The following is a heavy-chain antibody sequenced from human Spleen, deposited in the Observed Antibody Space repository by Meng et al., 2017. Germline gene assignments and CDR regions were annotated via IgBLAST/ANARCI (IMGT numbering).Heavy chain of an antibody. CDR1: GYTFTSYY. Sequence: ASVKVSCKASGYTFTSYYMHWVRQAPGQGLEWMGIINPSGGSTSYAQKFQGRVTMTRDTSTSTVYMELSGLRSDDTAMYYCARDEDISAAGKLFGDYWGQGTLVTVS. D-gene: IGHD6-13*01. J-gene: IGHJ4*02. V-gene: IGHV1-46*01. CDR2: INPSGGST. CDR3: ARDEDISAAGKLFGDY.